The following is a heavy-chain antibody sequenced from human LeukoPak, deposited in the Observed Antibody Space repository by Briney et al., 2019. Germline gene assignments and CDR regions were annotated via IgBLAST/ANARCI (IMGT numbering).Heavy chain of an antibody. Sequence: KPSEALSLTCTVSGGSISSYYWSWIRQPPGKGLEWIGCIYYSGSTNYNPSLKSRVTISVDTSKNQFSLKLSSVTAADTAVYYCARYGSSSWYSYYFDYWGQGTLVTVSS. CDR1: GGSISSYY. CDR2: IYYSGST. D-gene: IGHD6-13*01. V-gene: IGHV4-59*01. J-gene: IGHJ4*02. CDR3: ARYGSSSWYSYYFDY.